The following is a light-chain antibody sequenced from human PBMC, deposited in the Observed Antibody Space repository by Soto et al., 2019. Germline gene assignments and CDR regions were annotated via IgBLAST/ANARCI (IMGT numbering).Light chain of an antibody. J-gene: IGLJ1*01. Sequence: QSVLTQPPSVSGAPGQTVTISCAGTSSNIGAGYDVHWYQQFSGRAPKLLMYGSRYRPSGVPDRISGSKTGTSASLAITALQAEDEADYYCQSYDSGLTGYVFGTGTKLTVL. CDR2: GSR. CDR3: QSYDSGLTGYV. CDR1: SSNIGAGYD. V-gene: IGLV1-40*01.